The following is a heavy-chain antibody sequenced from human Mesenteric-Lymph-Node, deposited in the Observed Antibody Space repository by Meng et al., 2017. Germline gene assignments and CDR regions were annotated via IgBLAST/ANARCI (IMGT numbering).Heavy chain of an antibody. J-gene: IGHJ6*02. Sequence: SETLSPTCAIPGDSFSSNSSAWYWIRQSPSRGLEWLGRTYCRSKGYNDYAVAVKSRITINPDTSKNQFSLQLNSVTPEDTAVYYCARERPRLLWFGELYRRANSYYYYGMDVWGQGTTVTVSS. CDR3: ARERPRLLWFGELYRRANSYYYYGMDV. CDR2: TYCRSKGYN. D-gene: IGHD3-10*01. CDR1: GDSFSSNSSA. V-gene: IGHV6-1*01.